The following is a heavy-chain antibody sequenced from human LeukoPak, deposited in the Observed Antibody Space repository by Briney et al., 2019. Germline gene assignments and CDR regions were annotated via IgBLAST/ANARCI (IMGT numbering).Heavy chain of an antibody. CDR1: GYTFTGYY. CDR2: INPNSGGT. Sequence: EASVKVSCKASGYTFTGYYMHWVRQAPGQGLEWMGWINPNSGGTNYAQKFQGRVTMTRDTSISTAYMELSRLRSDDTAVYYCARAFLWFGELWGFDYWGQGTLVTVSS. J-gene: IGHJ4*02. CDR3: ARAFLWFGELWGFDY. V-gene: IGHV1-2*02. D-gene: IGHD3-10*01.